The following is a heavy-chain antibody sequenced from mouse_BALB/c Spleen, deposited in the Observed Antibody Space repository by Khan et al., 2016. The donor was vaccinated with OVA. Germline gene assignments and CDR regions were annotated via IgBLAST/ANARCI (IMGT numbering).Heavy chain of an antibody. J-gene: IGHJ3*01. CDR2: ISYRGST. Sequence: EVQLRESGPGLVKPSQSLSLTCTVTGYSITTDYAWNWIRQFPGNKLEWMGYISYRGSTSYNPSLKSRISITRDTSKNQFFLQLNSVTTEDTATVCCARLGPGFSYWGQGTLVTVSA. D-gene: IGHD4-1*01. V-gene: IGHV3-2*02. CDR3: ARLGPGFSY. CDR1: GYSITTDYA.